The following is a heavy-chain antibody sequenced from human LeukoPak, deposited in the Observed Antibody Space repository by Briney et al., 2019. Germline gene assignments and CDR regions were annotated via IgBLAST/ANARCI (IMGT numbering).Heavy chain of an antibody. CDR1: GFTFSSYS. Sequence: GGSLRLSCAASGFTFSSYSMNWVRQAPGKGLEWVSSISSSSSYIYYADSVKGRFTISRDNAKNSLYLQMNSLRAEDTAVYYCAREQAGYYYYMDVWGKGTTVTVSS. CDR2: ISSSSSYI. CDR3: AREQAGYYYYMDV. D-gene: IGHD3-10*01. V-gene: IGHV3-21*01. J-gene: IGHJ6*03.